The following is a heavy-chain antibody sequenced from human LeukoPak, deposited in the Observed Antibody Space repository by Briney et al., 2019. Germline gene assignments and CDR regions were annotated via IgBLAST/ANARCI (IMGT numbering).Heavy chain of an antibody. D-gene: IGHD2-15*01. CDR1: GGSISSYY. V-gene: IGHV4-4*09. J-gene: IGHJ4*02. CDR3: ARLRSAWGYFDY. Sequence: SETLSLTCTVSGGSISSYYWSWIRQPPGKGLEWIGYIYTSGSTNYNPSLKSRVTISVDTSKNQFSLKLSSVTAADTAVYYCARLRSAWGYFDYWGQGTLVTVSS. CDR2: IYTSGST.